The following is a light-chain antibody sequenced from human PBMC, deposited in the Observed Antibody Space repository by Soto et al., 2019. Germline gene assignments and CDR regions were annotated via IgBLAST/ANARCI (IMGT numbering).Light chain of an antibody. CDR2: AAS. Sequence: DIQMTQSPSSLSASLGDRVTITCRASQGIGNYLAWYQLQPGKVPKLLIYAASTLQSGVPSRFSGSGSGTDFTVTIGSLQPEDVATYFCQKYNSAPRTFGQGTKVEI. CDR1: QGIGNY. CDR3: QKYNSAPRT. V-gene: IGKV1-27*01. J-gene: IGKJ1*01.